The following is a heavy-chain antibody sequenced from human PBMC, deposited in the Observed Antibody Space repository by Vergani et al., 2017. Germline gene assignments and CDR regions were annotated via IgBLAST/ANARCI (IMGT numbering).Heavy chain of an antibody. CDR2: IYTSGST. CDR1: GGSISSGSYY. D-gene: IGHD5-18*01. CDR3: ARAEQLWLRGFFDY. J-gene: IGHJ4*02. Sequence: QVQLQESGPGLVKPSQTLSLTCTVSGGSISSGSYYWSWIRQPAGKGLEWIGRIYTSGSTNYNPSLTSRVTISVDTSKNQFSLKLSSVTAADTAVYYCARAEQLWLRGFFDYWGQGTLVTVSS. V-gene: IGHV4-61*02.